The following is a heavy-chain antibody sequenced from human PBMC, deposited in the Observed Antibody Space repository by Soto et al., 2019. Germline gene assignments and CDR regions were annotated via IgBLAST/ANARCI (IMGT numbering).Heavy chain of an antibody. V-gene: IGHV3-30*18. CDR3: AKDRPRPEYYHDY. CDR2: ISYDGSNK. Sequence: QVQLVESGGGVVQPGRSLRLSCAASGFTFSSYGMHWVRQAPGKGLEWVAVISYDGSNKYYADSVKGRFTISRDNSKNKLYLQMNSLRAEDTAVYYCAKDRPRPEYYHDYWGQVTLVTVSS. D-gene: IGHD2-8*01. CDR1: GFTFSSYG. J-gene: IGHJ4*02.